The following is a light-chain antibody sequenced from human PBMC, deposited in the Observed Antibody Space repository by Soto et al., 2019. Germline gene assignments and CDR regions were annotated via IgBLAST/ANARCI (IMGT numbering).Light chain of an antibody. Sequence: QSALTEPASVSVSPGQSITISCIGTSSDIGSYDHVAWYQQFTGKSPKLIIYAVSDRPSGVSDRFSGSKSGISASLTISGLQTEDEADYYCISYTDRQSYLFGTGTKVTVL. CDR1: SSDIGSYDH. CDR3: ISYTDRQSYL. J-gene: IGLJ1*01. V-gene: IGLV2-14*03. CDR2: AVS.